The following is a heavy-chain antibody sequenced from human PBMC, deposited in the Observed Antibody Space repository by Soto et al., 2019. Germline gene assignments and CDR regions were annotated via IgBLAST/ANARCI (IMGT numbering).Heavy chain of an antibody. J-gene: IGHJ4*02. CDR3: AKDSWYFDL. D-gene: IGHD6-13*01. Sequence: LRLSCEASGLIFTNFWMHWVRQVPGKGLVWVSRIDTSGSSTSYADSVKGRFTISRDNAKNTVSLQMNSLRAEDTGVYYCAKDSWYFDLWSQGSLVTVSS. CDR2: IDTSGSST. V-gene: IGHV3-74*01. CDR1: GLIFTNFW.